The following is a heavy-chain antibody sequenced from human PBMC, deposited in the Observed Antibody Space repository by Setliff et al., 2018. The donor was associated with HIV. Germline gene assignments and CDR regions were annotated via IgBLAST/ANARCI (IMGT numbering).Heavy chain of an antibody. D-gene: IGHD3-9*01. CDR1: GYTFISYG. CDR2: ISAYNGNT. V-gene: IGHV1-18*01. CDR3: ARVGGPYDDLLTGYYGAVDY. Sequence: ASVKVSCKASGYTFISYGITWVRQAPGQGLEWMGWISAYNGNTNYAQKLQGRVTMTTDTSTSTAYMELRSLRSDDTAVYYCARVGGPYDDLLTGYYGAVDYWGQGTLVTVSS. J-gene: IGHJ4*02.